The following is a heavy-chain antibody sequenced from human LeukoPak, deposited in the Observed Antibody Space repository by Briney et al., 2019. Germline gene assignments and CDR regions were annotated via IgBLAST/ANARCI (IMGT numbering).Heavy chain of an antibody. Sequence: ASVKVSCKASGATFSSYAISLVRQAPGQGLEWMGGIIPIFGTANYAQKFQGRVTITADESTSTAYMELSSLRSEDTAVYYCVSISEGSSSSESAFDIWGQGTMVTVSS. CDR1: GATFSSYA. J-gene: IGHJ3*02. D-gene: IGHD6-6*01. CDR3: VSISEGSSSSESAFDI. CDR2: IIPIFGTA. V-gene: IGHV1-69*13.